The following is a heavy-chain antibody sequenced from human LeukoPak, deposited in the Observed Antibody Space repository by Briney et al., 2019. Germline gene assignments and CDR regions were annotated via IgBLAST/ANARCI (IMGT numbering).Heavy chain of an antibody. CDR3: ARDNFGDPTGDYYYGMDV. V-gene: IGHV3-7*01. J-gene: IGHJ6*02. D-gene: IGHD4-17*01. CDR1: GFTFSSYW. Sequence: GGSLRLSCAASGFTFSSYWMSWVRQAPGKGLEWVANIKQDGSEKYYVDSVKGRFAISRDNAKSSLYLQMNSLRAEDTAVYYCARDNFGDPTGDYYYGMDVWSQGTTVTVSS. CDR2: IKQDGSEK.